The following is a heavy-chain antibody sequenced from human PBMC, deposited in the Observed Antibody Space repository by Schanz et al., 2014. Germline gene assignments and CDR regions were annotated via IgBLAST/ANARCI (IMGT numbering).Heavy chain of an antibody. D-gene: IGHD2-21*01. Sequence: AASGFTFSSYAMSWVRQAPGKELEWVSAISCSGDSTYYEDSVKGRFTSSRDNSKKSLYLRMHTLCFYVNAVEYCEIYHRPSNSTLGVALRICGGSSLWWHIEDS. CDR1: GFTFSSYA. CDR3: EIYHRPSNSTLGVALRICGGSSLWWHIEDS. CDR2: ISCSGDST. V-gene: IGHV3-23*01. J-gene: IGHJ5*01.